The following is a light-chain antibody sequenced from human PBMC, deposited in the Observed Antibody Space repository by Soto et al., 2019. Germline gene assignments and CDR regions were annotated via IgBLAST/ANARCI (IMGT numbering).Light chain of an antibody. CDR3: QQYCSSPPYS. J-gene: IGKJ2*01. CDR1: QSVSSSY. V-gene: IGKV3-20*01. CDR2: AAS. Sequence: EILMTQSPGTLSLSPGERATLSCRASQSVSSSYLAWYQQTRGQATRLLFYAASSRATAIPDRFSGSGSGTDFTLTISRLEHEDFAVYYCQQYCSSPPYSFGQGTKLEIK.